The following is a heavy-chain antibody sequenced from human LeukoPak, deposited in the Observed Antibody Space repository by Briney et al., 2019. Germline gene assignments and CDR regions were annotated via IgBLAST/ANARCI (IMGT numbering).Heavy chain of an antibody. CDR1: GGSISSYY. CDR2: IYYSGST. D-gene: IGHD5-24*01. V-gene: IGHV4-59*12. Sequence: KPSETLSLTCTVSGGSISSYYWSWIRQPPGKGLEWIGYIYYSGSTNYNPSLKSRVTISVDTSKNQFSLKLSSVTAADTAVYYCARARDGYNYWYFDLWGRGTLVTVSS. J-gene: IGHJ2*01. CDR3: ARARDGYNYWYFDL.